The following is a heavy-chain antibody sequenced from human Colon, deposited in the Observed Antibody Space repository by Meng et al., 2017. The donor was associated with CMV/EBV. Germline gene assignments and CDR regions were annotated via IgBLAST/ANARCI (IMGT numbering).Heavy chain of an antibody. CDR1: GFTVSSNY. CDR2: TYSGGST. Sequence: GESLKISCAASGFTVSSNYMSWVRQAPGKGLEWVSVTYSGGSTYYADSVKGRFTISRDNSQNTLYLQMNSLRAEDTAVYYCARVGFGELWENWFDPWGQGTLVTVSS. V-gene: IGHV3-66*02. D-gene: IGHD3-10*01. CDR3: ARVGFGELWENWFDP. J-gene: IGHJ5*02.